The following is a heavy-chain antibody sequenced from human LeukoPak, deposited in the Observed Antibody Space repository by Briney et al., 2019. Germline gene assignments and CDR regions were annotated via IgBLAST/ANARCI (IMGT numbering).Heavy chain of an antibody. V-gene: IGHV4-59*05. J-gene: IGHJ4*02. CDR3: ARRYNSIVVVTARRGFDY. Sequence: SETLSLTCTVSSGSISNYYWSWIRQPPGKGLEWIGSIYYSGSTYYNPSLKSRVTISVDTSKNQFSLKLSSVTAADTAVYYCARRYNSIVVVTARRGFDYWGQGTLVTVSS. D-gene: IGHD2-21*02. CDR1: SGSISNYY. CDR2: IYYSGST.